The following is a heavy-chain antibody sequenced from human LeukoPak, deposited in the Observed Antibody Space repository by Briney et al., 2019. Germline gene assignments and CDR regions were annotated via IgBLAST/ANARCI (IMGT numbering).Heavy chain of an antibody. CDR2: INYSGST. CDR3: ARDYFTSYYYYGMDV. V-gene: IGHV4-59*01. CDR1: GVSISSYY. Sequence: SETLSLTCTVSGVSISSYYLNWVRQPPGKGLEWIGSINYSGSTNYNPSLKSRVTISIDTSENQFSLKLSSVTAADTAVYYCARDYFTSYYYYGMDVWGQGTTVTVSS. J-gene: IGHJ6*02. D-gene: IGHD2/OR15-2a*01.